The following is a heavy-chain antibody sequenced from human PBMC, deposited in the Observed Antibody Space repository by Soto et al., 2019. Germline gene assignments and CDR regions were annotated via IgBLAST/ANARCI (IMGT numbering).Heavy chain of an antibody. CDR3: ARRRSGSGWYWGGWFDP. V-gene: IGHV4-34*01. D-gene: IGHD6-19*01. J-gene: IGHJ5*02. CDR1: GGSFSGYY. CDR2: INHSGST. Sequence: QVQLQQWGAGLLKPSETLSLTCAVYGGSFSGYYWSWIRQPPGKGLEWIGEINHSGSTNYNPSLKSRVTISVDTSNNQCSMELSAVPAAGPAVYYCARRRSGSGWYWGGWFDPWGQGTLVTVSS.